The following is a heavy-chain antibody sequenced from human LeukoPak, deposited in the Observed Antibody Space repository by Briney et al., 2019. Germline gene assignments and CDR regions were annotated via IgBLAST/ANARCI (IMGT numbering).Heavy chain of an antibody. CDR1: GGTFSSYA. J-gene: IGHJ4*02. V-gene: IGHV1-18*01. Sequence: ASVKVSCKASGGTFSSYAISWVRQAPGQGLEWMGWISAYNGNTNYAQKLQGRVTMTTDTSTSTAYMGLRSLRSDDTAVYYCARASSLIAVAGTFDYWGQGTLVTVSS. CDR2: ISAYNGNT. CDR3: ARASSLIAVAGTFDY. D-gene: IGHD6-19*01.